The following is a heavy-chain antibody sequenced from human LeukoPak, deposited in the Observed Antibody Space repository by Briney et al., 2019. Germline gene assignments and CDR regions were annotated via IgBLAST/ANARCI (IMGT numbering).Heavy chain of an antibody. CDR3: ARHASKGNYYDSSGYYY. J-gene: IGHJ4*02. Sequence: GESLKISCKGSGYSFTSYWIGWVRQMPGKGLEWMGIIYPGDSDTRYSPSFQGQVTISADKSISTAYLQWSSLKASDTATYYCARHASKGNYYDSSGYYYWGQGTLVTVSS. CDR2: IYPGDSDT. V-gene: IGHV5-51*01. D-gene: IGHD3-22*01. CDR1: GYSFTSYW.